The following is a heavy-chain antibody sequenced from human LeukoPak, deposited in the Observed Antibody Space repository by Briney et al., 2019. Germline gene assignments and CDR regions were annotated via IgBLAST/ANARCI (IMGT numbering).Heavy chain of an antibody. D-gene: IGHD6-19*01. CDR3: ARESWPLSQWLWYCYYGMDV. CDR1: GFTFSSYS. Sequence: PGGSLRLSCAASGFTFSSYSMNWVRQAPGKGLEWVSSISSSSSYIYYADSVKGRFTISRDNAKNSLYLQMNSLRAEDTAVYYCARESWPLSQWLWYCYYGMDVWGQGTTVTVSS. V-gene: IGHV3-21*01. CDR2: ISSSSSYI. J-gene: IGHJ6*02.